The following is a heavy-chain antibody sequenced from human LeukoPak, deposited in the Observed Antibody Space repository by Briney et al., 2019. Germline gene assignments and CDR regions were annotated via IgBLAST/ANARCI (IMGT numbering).Heavy chain of an antibody. CDR3: TTIKRGNIFGYFDF. Sequence: SETLSLTCTVSGGSMTTLHWNWIRQTPGKGLEWIGYVFDSGRTKENPSLKSRVTLSADTSKNQLSLRLSSVTAADTAVYYCTTIKRGNIFGYFDFWGQGILVTVSS. V-gene: IGHV4-59*11. CDR2: VFDSGRT. J-gene: IGHJ4*02. D-gene: IGHD5-18*01. CDR1: GGSMTTLH.